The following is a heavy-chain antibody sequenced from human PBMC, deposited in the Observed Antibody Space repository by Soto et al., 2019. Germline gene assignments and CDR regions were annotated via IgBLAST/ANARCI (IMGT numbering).Heavy chain of an antibody. CDR3: ARHFWSGFLRYFDY. D-gene: IGHD3-3*01. V-gene: IGHV4-39*01. J-gene: IGHJ4*02. CDR2: IYYSGST. Sequence: SETLSLTCTVSGGSISSSSYYWGWIRQPPGKGLEWIGSIYYSGSTYYNPSLKSRVTISADTSKNQFFLKLISVTAADTAVYYCARHFWSGFLRYFDYWGQGTLVTVSS. CDR1: GGSISSSSYY.